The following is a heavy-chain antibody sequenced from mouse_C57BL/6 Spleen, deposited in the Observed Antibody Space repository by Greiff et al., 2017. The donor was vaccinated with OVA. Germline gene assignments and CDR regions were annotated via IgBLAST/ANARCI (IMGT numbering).Heavy chain of an antibody. CDR2: IDPSDSYT. CDR3: ARRGTTDLDY. J-gene: IGHJ2*01. CDR1: GYTFTSYW. Sequence: QVHVKQPGAELVMPGASVKLSCKASGYTFTSYWMHWVKQRPGQGLEWIGEIDPSDSYTNYNQKFKGKSTLTVDKSSSTAYMQLSSLTSEDSAVYYCARRGTTDLDYWGQGTTLTVSS. V-gene: IGHV1-69*01. D-gene: IGHD1-1*01.